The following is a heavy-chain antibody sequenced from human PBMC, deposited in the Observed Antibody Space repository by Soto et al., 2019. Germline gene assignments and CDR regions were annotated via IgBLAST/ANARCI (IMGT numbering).Heavy chain of an antibody. Sequence: SETLSLTCAVSGGSISSSNWWSWVRQPPGKGLEWIGEIYHSGSTNYNPSLKSRFTISVDKSKNQFSLKLSSVTAADTAVYYCARFSSSSGKSGIGYWYFDLWGRGTLVTVSS. CDR3: ARFSSSSGKSGIGYWYFDL. CDR2: IYHSGST. D-gene: IGHD6-6*01. V-gene: IGHV4-4*02. J-gene: IGHJ2*01. CDR1: GGSISSSNW.